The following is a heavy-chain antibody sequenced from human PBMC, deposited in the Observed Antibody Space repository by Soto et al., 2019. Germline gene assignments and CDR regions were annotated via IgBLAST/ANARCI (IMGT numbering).Heavy chain of an antibody. V-gene: IGHV3-53*01. CDR3: GREIGDGYNNDAFDI. CDR2: IDSGGST. D-gene: IGHD5-12*01. Sequence: GSLRLSCAASGFTVSSNYMNWVRQAPGKGLEWVSVIDSGGSTYYTDSVKGRFTISRDNSKNTLFLQMNSLRAEDTAVYYCGREIGDGYNNDAFDIWGQGTMVTVSS. CDR1: GFTVSSNY. J-gene: IGHJ3*02.